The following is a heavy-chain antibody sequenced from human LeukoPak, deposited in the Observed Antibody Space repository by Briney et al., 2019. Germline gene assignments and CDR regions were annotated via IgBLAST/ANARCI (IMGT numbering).Heavy chain of an antibody. Sequence: PGGSLRLSCAASGFTFSDYWMTWVRQAPGKGLEWVANIKPDGSEKYYVDSVRGRFTISRDNAKNSLYLQMNSLRVEDTAVYYCARAGPPNDYGDYNAYFDYWGQGTLVTVSS. CDR1: GFTFSDYW. V-gene: IGHV3-7*01. CDR3: ARAGPPNDYGDYNAYFDY. D-gene: IGHD4-17*01. J-gene: IGHJ4*02. CDR2: IKPDGSEK.